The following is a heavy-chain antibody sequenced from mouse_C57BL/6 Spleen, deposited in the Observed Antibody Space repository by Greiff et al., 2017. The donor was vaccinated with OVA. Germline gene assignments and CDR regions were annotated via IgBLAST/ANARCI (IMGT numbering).Heavy chain of an antibody. D-gene: IGHD1-1*01. CDR2: INPCSSHT. CDR1: GYTFTSYS. V-gene: IGHV1-4*01. J-gene: IGHJ2*01. Sequence: VQLQQPGADLVRPGASVKMSCKASGYTFTSYSMHWVNQRPGQGLEWIGYINPCSSHTKYNQKFKDTATLTVDKSSSPAYMQLSSLTSDDSAVXCGGSMSPIYYYVYDWGPGTTLTVSA. CDR3: GSMSPIYYYVYD.